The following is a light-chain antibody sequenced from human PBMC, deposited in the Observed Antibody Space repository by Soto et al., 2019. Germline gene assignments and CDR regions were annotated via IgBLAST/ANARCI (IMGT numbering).Light chain of an antibody. CDR3: CTDAGSSSYV. J-gene: IGLJ1*01. V-gene: IGLV2-23*01. Sequence: QSALTQPASVSGSPGQSITISCTGTSSDVGSYNLVSWYQQHPGKAPKLMIYEGSKRPSGVSNRFSGSKSGNTASLTISGIQAEDEADYYCCTDAGSSSYVFGTGTNLTVL. CDR2: EGS. CDR1: SSDVGSYNL.